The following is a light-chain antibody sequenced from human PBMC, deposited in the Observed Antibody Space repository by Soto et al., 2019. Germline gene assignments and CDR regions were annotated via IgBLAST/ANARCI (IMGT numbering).Light chain of an antibody. Sequence: DIVMTPCRCSLAVSLGERASMNFKSSQSVLYISNNKNYLALYQQKPGQPPMLLIYWASTRESGVPDRFMGSGSGTDFTLTISSLQAEDVAVYYCQQDYSTPLTFGGGTKVDIK. V-gene: IGKV4-1*01. CDR2: WAS. CDR3: QQDYSTPLT. CDR1: QSVLYISNNKNY. J-gene: IGKJ4*01.